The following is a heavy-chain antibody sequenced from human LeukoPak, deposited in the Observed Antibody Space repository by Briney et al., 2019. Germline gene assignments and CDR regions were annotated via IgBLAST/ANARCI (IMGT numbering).Heavy chain of an antibody. V-gene: IGHV4-39*07. Sequence: SETLSLTCTVSGGSISSRSYYWGWLRQPPGKGLEWIASIFYSGSTNYNPSLKSRVTISVDTPKNQFSLKLNSVTAADTAVYYCAGGSSSLNWFDPWGQGTPVTVSS. CDR3: AGGSSSLNWFDP. CDR1: GGSISSRSYY. CDR2: IFYSGST. J-gene: IGHJ5*02. D-gene: IGHD6-6*01.